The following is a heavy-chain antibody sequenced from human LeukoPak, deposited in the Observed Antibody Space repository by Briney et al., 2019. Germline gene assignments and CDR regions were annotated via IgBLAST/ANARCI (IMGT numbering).Heavy chain of an antibody. D-gene: IGHD3-10*01. CDR1: GITLSNYG. V-gene: IGHV3-23*01. CDR3: AKRGVVVRVILVGFHKEAYYFDS. J-gene: IGHJ4*02. CDR2: ISDTGGRT. Sequence: GGSLRLSCAVSGITLSNYGMTWVRQAPGKGLEWVAGISDTGGRTNYADSVKGRFTISRDNPKNTLYLQMNSLGAEDTAVYFCAKRGVVVRVILVGFHKEAYYFDSWGQGALVTVSS.